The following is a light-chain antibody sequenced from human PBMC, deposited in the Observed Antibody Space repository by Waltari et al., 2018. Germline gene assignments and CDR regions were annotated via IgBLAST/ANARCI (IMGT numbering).Light chain of an antibody. CDR3: CLYASSYTPFFV. Sequence: QSVMTQPPSASGTPGQRVSISCSGSNSNLGSNYLYWYQQLPGAAPKLLNFGNNQRPSGVPDRFSGSKYGNTASLTLSGLQAEDEADYFCCLYASSYTPFFVFGTGTKLTVL. CDR2: GNN. CDR1: NSNLGSNY. V-gene: IGLV1-47*01. J-gene: IGLJ1*01.